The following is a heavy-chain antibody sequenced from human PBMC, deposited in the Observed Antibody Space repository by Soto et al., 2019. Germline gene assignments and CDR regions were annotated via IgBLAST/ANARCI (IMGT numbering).Heavy chain of an antibody. CDR2: INAGNGNT. Sequence: GASVKVSCKASGYTFIRYFMHWVRQAPGQRLEWMGWINAGNGNTKYSQKFQGRVTITSDTSAGTAYMELSSLRSEDTAVYYCARDRAPAYDFWSGYSNWGQGTLVTVSS. J-gene: IGHJ4*02. CDR3: ARDRAPAYDFWSGYSN. CDR1: GYTFIRYF. V-gene: IGHV1-3*01. D-gene: IGHD3-3*01.